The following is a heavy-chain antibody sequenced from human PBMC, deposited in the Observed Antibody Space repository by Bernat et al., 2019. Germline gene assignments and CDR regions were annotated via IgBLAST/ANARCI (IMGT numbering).Heavy chain of an antibody. J-gene: IGHJ3*02. CDR3: AKDRVGFGYDILTGYYRDAFDI. CDR2: ISGSGDRT. D-gene: IGHD3-9*01. CDR1: GFTFNSYA. Sequence: EVQLVESGGGLVQPGGSLRLSCAASGFTFNSYAMSWVRQAPGKGLEWVSTISGSGDRTYYADSVKGRFTISRDNSKNTLYLQMNSLGAEDTAVYYCAKDRVGFGYDILTGYYRDAFDIWGQGTMVTVSS. V-gene: IGHV3-23*04.